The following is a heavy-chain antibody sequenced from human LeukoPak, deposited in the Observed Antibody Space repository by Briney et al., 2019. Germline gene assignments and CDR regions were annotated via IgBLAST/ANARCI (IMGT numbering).Heavy chain of an antibody. CDR1: GFTFSSYS. J-gene: IGHJ3*02. V-gene: IGHV3-48*02. CDR2: ISSSSSTI. D-gene: IGHD1-20*01. CDR3: GRDAITGIIVVHAFDI. Sequence: GGSLRLSCAASGFTFSSYSMNWVRQAPGKGLEWVSYISSSSSTIYYADSVKGRFTIFRDNAKNSLYPQMNSLRDEDTAVYYCGRDAITGIIVVHAFDIWGQGTMVTVSS.